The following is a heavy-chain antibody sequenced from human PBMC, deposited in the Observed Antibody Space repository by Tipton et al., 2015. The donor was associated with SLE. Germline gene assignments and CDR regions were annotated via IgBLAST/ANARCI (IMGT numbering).Heavy chain of an antibody. Sequence: LRLSCTVSGGSISSSNYYWGWIRQSPGKGLEWIGRVYSSGSTIYNPSIKSRITLSLDTSKNQFSLRVNSATAADTAVYYCARGGGSYYDYWGQGTLVTVSS. CDR2: VYSSGST. CDR1: GGSISSSNYY. J-gene: IGHJ4*02. D-gene: IGHD1-26*01. V-gene: IGHV4-61*02. CDR3: ARGGGSYYDY.